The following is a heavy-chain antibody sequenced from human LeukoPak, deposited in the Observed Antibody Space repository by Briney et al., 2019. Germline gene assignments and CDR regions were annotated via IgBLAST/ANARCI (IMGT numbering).Heavy chain of an antibody. Sequence: SETLSLTCTVSGGSFRGAPYYWGWIRQPPGKGLEWIGSVFYSGATYSNPSLRSRVTISSDPSKNQFSLKLSSVTDADTAVYYRARDGEYRNWFDPWGQGTLVTASS. CDR3: ARDGEYRNWFDP. J-gene: IGHJ5*02. V-gene: IGHV4-39*07. CDR1: GGSFRGAPYY. CDR2: VFYSGAT. D-gene: IGHD2-21*01.